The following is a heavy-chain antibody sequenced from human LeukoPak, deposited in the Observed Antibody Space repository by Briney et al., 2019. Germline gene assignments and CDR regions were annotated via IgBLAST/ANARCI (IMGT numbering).Heavy chain of an antibody. CDR3: AREYSGYDDDAFDI. D-gene: IGHD5-12*01. CDR2: IYTSGST. V-gene: IGHV4-61*02. J-gene: IGHJ3*02. Sequence: SQTLSLTCTVSGGSISSGSYYWSWIRQPAGKGLEWIGRIYTSGSTNYNPSLKSRVTISVDTSKNQFSLKLSSVTAADTAVYYCAREYSGYDDDAFDIWGQGTMVTVSS. CDR1: GGSISSGSYY.